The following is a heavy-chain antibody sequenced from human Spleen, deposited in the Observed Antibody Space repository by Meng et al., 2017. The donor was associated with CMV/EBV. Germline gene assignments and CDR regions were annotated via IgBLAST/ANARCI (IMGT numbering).Heavy chain of an antibody. D-gene: IGHD2-2*01. J-gene: IGHJ4*02. Sequence: GSISSGDYYWSWIRQPPGKGLEWIGYIYYSGSTYYNPSLKSRVTISLDASKKQFSLELRSVTAADTAVYYCARDSPGLSHFSYYFDYWGQGTLVTVSS. CDR3: ARDSPGLSHFSYYFDY. V-gene: IGHV4-30-4*08. CDR1: GSISSGDYY. CDR2: IYYSGST.